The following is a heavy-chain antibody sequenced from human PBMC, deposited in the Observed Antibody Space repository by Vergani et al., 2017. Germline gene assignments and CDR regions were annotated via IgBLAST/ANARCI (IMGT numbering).Heavy chain of an antibody. CDR2: ISYDGTQK. CDR1: GFTSSYYG. CDR3: ATKSCGTPGCQIGYFRE. J-gene: IGHJ1*01. Sequence: QVHLVESGGGVVQPGRSLRLSCVVSGFTSSYYGMHWVRQAPGKGREWVAVISYDGTQKYYADSVKGRFTISRDNSKSTLYLQMNSLRTEDTDVYYCATKSCGTPGCQIGYFREWGQGTLVTVSS. V-gene: IGHV3-30*03. D-gene: IGHD1-1*01.